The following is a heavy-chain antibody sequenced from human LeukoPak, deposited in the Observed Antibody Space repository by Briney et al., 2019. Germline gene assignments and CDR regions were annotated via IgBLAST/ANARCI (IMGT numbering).Heavy chain of an antibody. V-gene: IGHV1-2*02. CDR2: INPNNGGT. J-gene: IGHJ3*02. D-gene: IGHD3-16*01. CDR3: ARHTSTGAFHI. Sequence: ASVKVSCKASGYTFTDYYIHWVRQAPGQGFECMGWINPNNGGTNYAQKFQGRVTMTRDTSISTAYMEVSSLRSDDTAVYYCARHTSTGAFHIWGQGTMVTVSS. CDR1: GYTFTDYY.